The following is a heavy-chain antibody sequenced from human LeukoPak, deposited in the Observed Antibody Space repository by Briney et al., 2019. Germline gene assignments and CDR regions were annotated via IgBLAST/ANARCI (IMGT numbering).Heavy chain of an antibody. CDR1: GFTFSSYG. D-gene: IGHD6-13*01. CDR2: IWYDGSNK. CDR3: AGEGIAAAGNSKWAFDI. J-gene: IGHJ3*02. V-gene: IGHV3-33*01. Sequence: PGRSLRLSCAASGFTFSSYGMHWVRQAPGKGLEWVAVIWYDGSNKYYADSVKGRFTISRDNSKNTLYLQMNSLRAEDTAVYYCAGEGIAAAGNSKWAFDIWGQGTMVTVSS.